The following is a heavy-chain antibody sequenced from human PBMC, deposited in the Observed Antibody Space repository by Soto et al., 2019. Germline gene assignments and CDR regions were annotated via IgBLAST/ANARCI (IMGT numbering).Heavy chain of an antibody. V-gene: IGHV1-18*01. J-gene: IGHJ4*02. Sequence: QVQLVQSGAEVREPGASVKVSCKASGYTFTNYGVSSVRQAPGQGLEWMGWIGGYKGNTNYAQKLQGRVTLTTDTSTSTAYMELTSLRSDDTAVYYCAPHTLDTGMPSGYWGQGTLVTVSS. CDR3: APHTLDTGMPSGY. D-gene: IGHD5-18*01. CDR2: IGGYKGNT. CDR1: GYTFTNYG.